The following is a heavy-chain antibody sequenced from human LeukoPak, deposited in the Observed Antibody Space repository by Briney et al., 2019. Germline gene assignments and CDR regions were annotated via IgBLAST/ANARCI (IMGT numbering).Heavy chain of an antibody. D-gene: IGHD3-3*01. CDR2: MHYIGSS. J-gene: IGHJ4*02. CDR1: GGSVSSHTYY. Sequence: PSETLSLTCTVSGGSVSSHTYYWGWIRQPPGKGLEWIGSMHYIGSSYYNPSLKSRVTISIDTSKNQFSLNLSSVTAADTAVYYCARGGTRITIVGVVINDFDYWGQGTLVTVSS. CDR3: ARGGTRITIVGVVINDFDY. V-gene: IGHV4-39*01.